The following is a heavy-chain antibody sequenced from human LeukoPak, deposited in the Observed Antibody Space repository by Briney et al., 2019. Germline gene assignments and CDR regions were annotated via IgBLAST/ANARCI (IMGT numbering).Heavy chain of an antibody. J-gene: IGHJ4*02. Sequence: PGGSLRLSCAASGFSFSNVWMHWVRQVPGKGLLWVSRIYSDGSTTTYADSVKGRFTISSDNAKNTLYLQMNSLRPEDAAVYYCARVRSGASFDYWGQGTLVTVSS. CDR2: IYSDGSTT. D-gene: IGHD3-10*01. V-gene: IGHV3-74*01. CDR1: GFSFSNVW. CDR3: ARVRSGASFDY.